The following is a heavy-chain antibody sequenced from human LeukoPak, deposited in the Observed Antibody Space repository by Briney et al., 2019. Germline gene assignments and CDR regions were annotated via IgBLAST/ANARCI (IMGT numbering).Heavy chain of an antibody. J-gene: IGHJ4*02. V-gene: IGHV4-34*01. Sequence: PSETLSLTCAVYGGSFSGYYWSWIRQPPGKGLEWIGEINHSGSTNYNPSLKSRVTISVDTSKNQFSLKLSSVTAADTAVYYCARDAPIAGSDYWGQGTLVTVSS. D-gene: IGHD6-13*01. CDR2: INHSGST. CDR1: GGSFSGYY. CDR3: ARDAPIAGSDY.